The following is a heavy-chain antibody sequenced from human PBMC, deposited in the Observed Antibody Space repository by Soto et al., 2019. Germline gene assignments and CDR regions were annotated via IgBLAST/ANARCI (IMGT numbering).Heavy chain of an antibody. V-gene: IGHV4-34*01. D-gene: IGHD6-13*01. Sequence: TSETLSLTCAVYGGSFSGYYWSWIRQPPGKGLEWIGEINHSGSTNYNPSLKSRVTISVDTSKNQFSLKLSSVTAADTAVYYCARVAAGTGGSWGQGTLVTVSS. CDR2: INHSGST. J-gene: IGHJ5*02. CDR3: ARVAAGTGGS. CDR1: GGSFSGYY.